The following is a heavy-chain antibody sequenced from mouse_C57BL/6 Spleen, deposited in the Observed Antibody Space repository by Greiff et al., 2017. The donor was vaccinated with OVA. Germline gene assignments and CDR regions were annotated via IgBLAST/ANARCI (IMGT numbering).Heavy chain of an antibody. CDR1: GFTFSSYA. J-gene: IGHJ2*01. D-gene: IGHD2-3*01. V-gene: IGHV5-9-1*02. CDR3: TRDDGYYVDY. Sequence: EVKVEESGEGLVKPGGSLKLSCAASGFTFSSYAMSWVRQTPEKRLEWVAYISSGGDYIYYADTVKGRFTISRDNARNTLYLQMSSLKSEDTAMYYCTRDDGYYVDYWGQGTTLTVSS. CDR2: ISSGGDYI.